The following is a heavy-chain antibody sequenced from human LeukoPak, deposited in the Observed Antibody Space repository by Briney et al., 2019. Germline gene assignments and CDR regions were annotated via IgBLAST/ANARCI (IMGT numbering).Heavy chain of an antibody. V-gene: IGHV3-49*04. J-gene: IGHJ6*03. Sequence: GGSLRLSCTTSGFTFGDYAMSWVRQAPGKGLEWVGFIRSKAYGGTTEYAASVKGRLTISRDDSKCIAYLQMNSLKTEDTAVYYCTRVTLYGSGSYYTSYHYYYMDVWGTGTTVTVSS. CDR3: TRVTLYGSGSYYTSYHYYYMDV. CDR2: IRSKAYGGTT. CDR1: GFTFGDYA. D-gene: IGHD3-10*01.